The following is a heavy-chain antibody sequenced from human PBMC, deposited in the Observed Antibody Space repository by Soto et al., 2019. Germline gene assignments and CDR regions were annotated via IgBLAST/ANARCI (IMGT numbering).Heavy chain of an antibody. D-gene: IGHD3-10*01. J-gene: IGHJ4*02. CDR2: IYWDGDK. CDR1: GFSLDSTAVG. V-gene: IGHV2-5*02. Sequence: QITLNESGPTLVKPMQTLTLTCNSSGFSLDSTAVGVGWLRQPPGKALECLALIYWDGDKRYNPSLTNRVIITKDTSKNQVVLTMTDMAPADTGTDFCAHFILVGTFVRGVTFDHWGQGVLVTVSS. CDR3: AHFILVGTFVRGVTFDH.